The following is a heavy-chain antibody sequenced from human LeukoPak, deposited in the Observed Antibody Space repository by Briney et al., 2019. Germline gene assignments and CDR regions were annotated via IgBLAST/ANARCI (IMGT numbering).Heavy chain of an antibody. J-gene: IGHJ4*02. D-gene: IGHD2-15*01. CDR1: GGSISSYY. Sequence: SETLSLTCTVSGGSISSYYWSWIRQPPGKGLEWIGYIYYSGSTNYNPSLKSRVTISVDTSKNQFSLKLSSVTAADTAVYYCARGGVVVAAPFDYWGQGTLVTVSS. CDR2: IYYSGST. V-gene: IGHV4-59*01. CDR3: ARGGVVVAAPFDY.